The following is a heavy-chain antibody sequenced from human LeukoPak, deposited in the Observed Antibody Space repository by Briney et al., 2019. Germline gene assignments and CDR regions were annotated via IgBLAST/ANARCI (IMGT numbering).Heavy chain of an antibody. D-gene: IGHD3-10*01. CDR2: IKQDGSEK. CDR3: ARHPYPRDYFGSGSLIRRTRGTFYFDY. Sequence: GGSLRLSCAASGFTFSSYWMSWVRQAPGKGLESVANIKQDGSEKYYVDSVKGRFTISRDNAKNSLYLQMNSLRAEDTAVYYCARHPYPRDYFGSGSLIRRTRGTFYFDYWGQGILVTVSS. J-gene: IGHJ4*02. V-gene: IGHV3-7*01. CDR1: GFTFSSYW.